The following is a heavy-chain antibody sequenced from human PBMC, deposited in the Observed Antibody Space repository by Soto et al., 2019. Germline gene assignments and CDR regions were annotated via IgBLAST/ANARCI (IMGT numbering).Heavy chain of an antibody. Sequence: QVQLVQSGAELKKPGSSVKVSCKASGGTFSSDSFSWVRQAPGQGLEWMGGIITMFDTPIYAKKLQDRVTITADESTSTAYMQLSSLRSGDTAVYYCARSGGLDRDFNYWGQGSLVTVSS. V-gene: IGHV1-69*12. J-gene: IGHJ4*02. CDR3: ARSGGLDRDFNY. CDR2: IITMFDTP. D-gene: IGHD2-15*01. CDR1: GGTFSSDS.